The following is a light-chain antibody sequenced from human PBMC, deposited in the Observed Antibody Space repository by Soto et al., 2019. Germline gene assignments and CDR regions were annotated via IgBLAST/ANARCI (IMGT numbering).Light chain of an antibody. J-gene: IGLJ2*01. CDR3: STYAGSARIL. V-gene: IGLV2-8*01. Sequence: QSALTQPPSASGSPGQSVTISCTGTSSDVGGYNYVSWYQQHPDKAPTLIIYEVSKRPSGVPDRFSGSKSGNTASLTVSGLQADDEADYYCSTYAGSARILFGGGTKRTFL. CDR1: SSDVGGYNY. CDR2: EVS.